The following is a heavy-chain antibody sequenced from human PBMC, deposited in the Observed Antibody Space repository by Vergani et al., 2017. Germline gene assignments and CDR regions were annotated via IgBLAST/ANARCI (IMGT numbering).Heavy chain of an antibody. J-gene: IGHJ6*02. CDR3: ARDGTLGHGMDV. D-gene: IGHD1-26*01. CDR1: GGSISSGSYY. V-gene: IGHV4-61*02. Sequence: QVQLQESGPGLVKPSQTLSLTCTVSGGSISSGSYYWSWIRQPAGKGLEWIGRIYTSGSTNYNPSLKSRVTISVDTSQNQFSLKLSSVTAADTAVYYCARDGTLGHGMDVWGQGTTVTVSS. CDR2: IYTSGST.